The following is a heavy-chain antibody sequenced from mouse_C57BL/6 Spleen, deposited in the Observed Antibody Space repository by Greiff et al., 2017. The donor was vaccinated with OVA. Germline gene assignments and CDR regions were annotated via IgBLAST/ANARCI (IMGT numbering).Heavy chain of an antibody. CDR1: GFTFSDYG. CDR2: ISSGSSTI. Sequence: EVHLVESGGGLVKPGGSLKLSCAASGFTFSDYGMHWVRQAPEKGLEWVAYISSGSSTIYYADTVKGRFTISRDNAKNTLFLQMTSLRSEDTAMYYCASYSRVYFDYWGQGTTLTVSS. CDR3: ASYSRVYFDY. J-gene: IGHJ2*01. V-gene: IGHV5-17*01. D-gene: IGHD2-10*01.